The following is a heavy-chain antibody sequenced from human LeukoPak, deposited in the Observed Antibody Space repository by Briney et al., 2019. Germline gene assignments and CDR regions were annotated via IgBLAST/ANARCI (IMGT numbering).Heavy chain of an antibody. V-gene: IGHV3-7*01. J-gene: IGHJ4*02. D-gene: IGHD3-3*01. CDR3: ARGVPGTIFGVVTIYYFDY. CDR2: INQDGSEK. Sequence: GGSLRLSCAASGFTFSSYWMSWVRQAPGKGLEWVANINQDGSEKYYVDSVKGRFTISRDNAKNSLYLQMNSLRAEDTAVYYCARGVPGTIFGVVTIYYFDYWGQGTLVTVSS. CDR1: GFTFSSYW.